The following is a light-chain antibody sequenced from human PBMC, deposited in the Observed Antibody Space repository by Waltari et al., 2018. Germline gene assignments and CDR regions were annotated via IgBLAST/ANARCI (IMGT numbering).Light chain of an antibody. Sequence: EAMMTQSPATLSVSPGDRATLSCRASQSVSNNVAWFQQKPGQAPSLLIYDATTRATGVPARFSGSGSGTEFTLTISSLQTEDVAVYYCQQYYTTPYTFGQGTKLEIK. CDR1: QSVSNN. CDR2: DAT. CDR3: QQYYTTPYT. J-gene: IGKJ2*01. V-gene: IGKV3-15*01.